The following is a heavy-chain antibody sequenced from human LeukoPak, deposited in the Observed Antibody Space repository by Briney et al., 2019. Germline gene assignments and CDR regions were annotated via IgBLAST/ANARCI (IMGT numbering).Heavy chain of an antibody. V-gene: IGHV3-23*01. J-gene: IGHJ4*02. CDR2: ISGSGGST. D-gene: IGHD3-9*01. CDR3: AKESGLRYFDWPPFFDY. Sequence: PGGSLRLPCAASGFTFSSYAMSWVRQAPGKGLEWVSAISGSGGSTYYADSVKGRFTISRDNSKNTLYLQMNSLRAEDTAVYYCAKESGLRYFDWPPFFDYWGQGTLVTVSS. CDR1: GFTFSSYA.